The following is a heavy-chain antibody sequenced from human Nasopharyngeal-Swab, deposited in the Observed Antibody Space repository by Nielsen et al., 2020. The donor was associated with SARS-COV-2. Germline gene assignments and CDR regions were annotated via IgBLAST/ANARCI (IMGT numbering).Heavy chain of an antibody. CDR2: IDAGGANT. V-gene: IGHV3-23*01. CDR3: ADPPFSEY. CDR1: GFTFSSYA. J-gene: IGHJ4*02. Sequence: GESLKISCAASGFTFSSYAMTWVRQAPGKGLEWVSTIDAGGANTFYADSVKGRFTISRDNSKNTLYLQMNSLRADGTAVYYCADPPFSEYWGQGTLVTVSS.